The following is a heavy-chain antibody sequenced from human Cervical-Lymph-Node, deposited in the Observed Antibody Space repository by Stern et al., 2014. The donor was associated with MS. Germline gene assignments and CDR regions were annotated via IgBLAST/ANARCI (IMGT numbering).Heavy chain of an antibody. CDR2: IIPIFGTG. V-gene: IGHV1-69*01. Sequence: QVQLVESGAEVKKPGSSVKVSCKASGGAFSNYAISWVRQAPGQGLEWMGGIIPIFGTGNYAQKFQGRVTITADVSTSTAYMELSSLRSEDTAVYYCAREGEAYYYYGMDVWGQGTTVTVSS. CDR3: AREGEAYYYYGMDV. D-gene: IGHD2-21*01. CDR1: GGAFSNYA. J-gene: IGHJ6*02.